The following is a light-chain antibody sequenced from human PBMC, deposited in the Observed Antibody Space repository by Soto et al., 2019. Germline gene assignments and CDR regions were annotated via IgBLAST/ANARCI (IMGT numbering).Light chain of an antibody. CDR1: SSNIGSNY. V-gene: IGLV1-47*01. CDR3: AAWDGSLSGDV. CDR2: RNN. J-gene: IGLJ1*01. Sequence: QSVLTQPPSASGTPGQRVTISCSGSSSNIGSNYVYWYQQLPVTAPKLLIYRNNQRPSGVPDRFSGSKSGSSASLAISGLRPEDGADYYCAAWDGSLSGDVFGTGTKLTVL.